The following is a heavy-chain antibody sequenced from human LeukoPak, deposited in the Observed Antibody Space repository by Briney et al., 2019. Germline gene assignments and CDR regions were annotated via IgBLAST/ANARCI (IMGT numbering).Heavy chain of an antibody. CDR2: IYLGGSDS. Sequence: GESLKISCKASGYSITSYWIGWVRQMPGKGLEWTGNIYLGGSDSRYRPSFQGQVTIPADKSISTAYLQWSSLKASDTAIYYCARRGHGSSWYYFDYWGQGTLVTVSS. CDR1: GYSITSYW. CDR3: ARRGHGSSWYYFDY. D-gene: IGHD6-13*01. J-gene: IGHJ4*02. V-gene: IGHV5-51*01.